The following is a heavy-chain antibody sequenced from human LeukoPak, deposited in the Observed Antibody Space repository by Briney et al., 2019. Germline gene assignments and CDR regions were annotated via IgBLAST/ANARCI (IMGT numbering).Heavy chain of an antibody. CDR1: GFSFSRYY. D-gene: IGHD1-26*01. CDR3: TRAVGLGPGAHFDQ. Sequence: PGGSLRLSCAASGFSFSRYYMSWVRQAPGKALEWISYIPTSGISVQYAGSVRGRFTASRDDAKNSLHLQMDSLRVEDTAVYYCTRAVGLGPGAHFDQWGQGALVIVSS. V-gene: IGHV3-11*01. CDR2: IPTSGISV. J-gene: IGHJ4*02.